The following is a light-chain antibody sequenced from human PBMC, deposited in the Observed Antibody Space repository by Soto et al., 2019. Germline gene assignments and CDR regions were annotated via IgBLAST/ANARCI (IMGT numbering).Light chain of an antibody. V-gene: IGKV3-20*01. J-gene: IGKJ1*01. Sequence: EIVLTQTSGTLSLSPGERGTLSCRASQSVPGDYLAWYQQKPGQAPRLLIYGASCRVTGIPDRFTGSGSGADFTLPISRLAPEHFGVYSWHHYSSSQATFGQGTKVEVK. CDR2: GAS. CDR3: HHYSSSQAT. CDR1: QSVPGDY.